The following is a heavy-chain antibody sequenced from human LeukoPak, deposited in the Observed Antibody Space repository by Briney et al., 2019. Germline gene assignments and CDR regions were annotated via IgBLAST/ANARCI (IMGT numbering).Heavy chain of an antibody. CDR1: GDSISSYY. Sequence: SETLSLTCTVSGDSISSYYCNWIRQPAGKGLEYIGRIYSTGSTNYNPSLKSRVTMSVDTSKNHFSLKLSSVTAADTAVYYCAITTSILAFDIWGQGTMVTVSS. J-gene: IGHJ3*02. V-gene: IGHV4-4*07. CDR2: IYSTGST. CDR3: AITTSILAFDI. D-gene: IGHD3-3*01.